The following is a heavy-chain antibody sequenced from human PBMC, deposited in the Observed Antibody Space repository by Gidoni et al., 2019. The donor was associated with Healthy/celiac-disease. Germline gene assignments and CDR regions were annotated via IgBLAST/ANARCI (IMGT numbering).Heavy chain of an antibody. CDR2: IYSGGST. V-gene: IGHV3-66*02. J-gene: IGHJ6*02. CDR1: GFTVSSNY. Sequence: EVQLVESGGGLVQPGGSLRLPGEASGFTVSSNYMGWVRQAPGKGLEWVSVIYSGGSTYYADSVKGRFTISRDNSKNTLYLQMNSLRAEDTAVYYCARGGQRGYSYGNKVYGMDVWGQGTTVTVSS. CDR3: ARGGQRGYSYGNKVYGMDV. D-gene: IGHD5-18*01.